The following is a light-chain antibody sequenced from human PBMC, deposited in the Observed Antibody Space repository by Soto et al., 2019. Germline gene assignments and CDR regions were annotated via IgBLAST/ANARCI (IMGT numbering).Light chain of an antibody. CDR2: GAS. CDR3: QQYGSSPPIT. V-gene: IGKV3-20*01. J-gene: IGKJ5*01. Sequence: EIVLTQSPGTLSLSPGERATLSCRASQSVSSSYLAWYQQKPGQAPRLLIYGASSRATGIPDRFSGSGSGTDFTLTINSLQSEDFAVYYCQQYGSSPPITFGQGTRLEIK. CDR1: QSVSSSY.